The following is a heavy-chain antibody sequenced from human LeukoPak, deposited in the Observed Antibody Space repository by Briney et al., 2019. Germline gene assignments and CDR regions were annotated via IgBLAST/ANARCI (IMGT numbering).Heavy chain of an antibody. CDR2: INPNSGGT. Sequence: GASVKVSCKASGYTFTGYYMHWVRQAPGQGLEWMGWINPNSGGTNYAQKFQGRVTMTRDTSISTAYMELSRLRSDDTAVYYCARDRSPPRIAAAGTGADYWGQGTLVTVSS. V-gene: IGHV1-2*02. CDR3: ARDRSPPRIAAAGTGADY. D-gene: IGHD6-13*01. J-gene: IGHJ4*02. CDR1: GYTFTGYY.